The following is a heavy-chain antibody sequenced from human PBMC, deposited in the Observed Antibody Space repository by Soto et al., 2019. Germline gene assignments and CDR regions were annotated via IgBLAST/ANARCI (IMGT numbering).Heavy chain of an antibody. V-gene: IGHV3-48*02. CDR1: GFTFSLYS. Sequence: EVQLVESGGGLVQPGGSLRLSCAASGFTFSLYSMSWVRQAPGKGLEWVAYISRSSTGIHYADYVKGRFTISRDDATNSMHLQMNSLRDGDTAVYYCARAVTWGLDVWGQGTKVSISS. CDR2: ISRSSTGI. CDR3: ARAVTWGLDV. D-gene: IGHD3-10*01. J-gene: IGHJ6*02.